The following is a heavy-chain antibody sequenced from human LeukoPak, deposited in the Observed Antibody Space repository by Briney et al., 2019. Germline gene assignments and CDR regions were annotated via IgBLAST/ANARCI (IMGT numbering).Heavy chain of an antibody. J-gene: IGHJ4*02. V-gene: IGHV3-33*06. D-gene: IGHD3-16*01. CDR3: AKEGDYDYVWGSFLDY. CDR2: IWYDGSNK. Sequence: GGSLRLSCAASGFTFSSYGMHWVRQAPGKGLEWVAVIWYDGSNKYYADSVKGRFTISRDNSKSTLYLQMNSLRAEDTAVYYCAKEGDYDYVWGSFLDYWGQGTLVTVSS. CDR1: GFTFSSYG.